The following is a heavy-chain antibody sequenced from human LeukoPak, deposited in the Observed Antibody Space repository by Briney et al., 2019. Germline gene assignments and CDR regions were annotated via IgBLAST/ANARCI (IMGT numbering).Heavy chain of an antibody. J-gene: IGHJ4*02. CDR1: GFTFNNFG. D-gene: IGHD3-22*01. CDR3: ARIAYYYDSSGFDY. V-gene: IGHV3-30*02. CDR2: IRYDATEK. Sequence: GGSLRLSCAASGFTFNNFGMHWVRQAPGKGPEWVAFIRYDATEKYYADSVKGRFTISRDNAKNTLYLQMNSLRAEDTAVYYCARIAYYYDSSGFDYWGQGTLVTVSS.